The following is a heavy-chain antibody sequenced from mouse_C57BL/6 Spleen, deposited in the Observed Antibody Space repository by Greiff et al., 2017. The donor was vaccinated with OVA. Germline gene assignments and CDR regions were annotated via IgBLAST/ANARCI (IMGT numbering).Heavy chain of an antibody. CDR2: SRNKANDYTT. Sequence: EVHLVESGGGLVQSGRSLRLSCATSGFTFSDFYMEWVRQAPGKGLEWIAASRNKANDYTTEYSASVKGRFIVSRDTSQSILYLQMNALRAEDTAIYYCARDAEGYYGSSPFAYWGQGTLVTVSA. V-gene: IGHV7-1*01. J-gene: IGHJ3*01. CDR1: GFTFSDFY. D-gene: IGHD1-1*01. CDR3: ARDAEGYYGSSPFAY.